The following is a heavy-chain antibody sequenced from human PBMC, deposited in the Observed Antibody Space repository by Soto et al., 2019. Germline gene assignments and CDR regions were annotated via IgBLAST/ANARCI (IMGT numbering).Heavy chain of an antibody. D-gene: IGHD4-17*01. CDR2: IYYSGST. Sequence: QVQLQESGPGLVKPSQTLSLTCIVSGGSISSGGYYWSWIRQHPGKGLEWIGYIYYSGSTYYNPSLKSRVTISVDTSKNQFSLKLSSVTAADTAVYYCAREMGDYGDYHGMDVWGQGTTVTVSS. J-gene: IGHJ6*02. CDR3: AREMGDYGDYHGMDV. CDR1: GGSISSGGYY. V-gene: IGHV4-31*03.